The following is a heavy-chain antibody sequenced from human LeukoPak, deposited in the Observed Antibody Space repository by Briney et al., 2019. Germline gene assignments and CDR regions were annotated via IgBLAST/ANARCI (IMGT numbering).Heavy chain of an antibody. D-gene: IGHD1-26*01. J-gene: IGHJ4*02. V-gene: IGHV4-4*02. CDR1: GGSISSSNW. Sequence: PSETLSLTCAVSGGSISSSNWWSWVRQPPGKGLEWIGEIYHSGSTNYNPSLKSRVTISVDKSKNNFSLNLSSVTAADTAVYYCARDSYSGSYSLDYWGQGTLVTVSS. CDR2: IYHSGST. CDR3: ARDSYSGSYSLDY.